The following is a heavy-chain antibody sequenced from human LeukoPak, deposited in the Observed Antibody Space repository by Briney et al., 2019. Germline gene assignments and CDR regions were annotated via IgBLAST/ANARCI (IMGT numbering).Heavy chain of an antibody. D-gene: IGHD6-6*01. CDR2: IYHSGST. J-gene: IGHJ4*02. CDR1: GYSISSGYY. CDR3: ASYSSSARTFDY. Sequence: SETLSLTCAVSGYSISSGYYWGWIRQPPGKGLEWIGSIYHSGSTYYNPSLKSRVTIPVDTSKNQFSLKLSSVTAADTAVYYCASYSSSARTFDYWGQGTLVTVSS. V-gene: IGHV4-38-2*01.